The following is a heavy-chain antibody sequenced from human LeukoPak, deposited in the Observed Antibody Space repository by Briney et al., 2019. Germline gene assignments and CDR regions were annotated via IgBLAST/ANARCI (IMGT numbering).Heavy chain of an antibody. D-gene: IGHD2-2*01. V-gene: IGHV3-53*01. CDR1: GFTVSSNF. Sequence: GGSLRLSCAASGFTVSSNFMSWVRQAPGKGMEWVSVIYTGGNTYYADSVKGRFTISRDNSKNTLYLQMNSLRAEDTAVYYCARDAAYSGYCSSTSCYSIFDYWGQGTLVTVSS. J-gene: IGHJ4*02. CDR2: IYTGGNT. CDR3: ARDAAYSGYCSSTSCYSIFDY.